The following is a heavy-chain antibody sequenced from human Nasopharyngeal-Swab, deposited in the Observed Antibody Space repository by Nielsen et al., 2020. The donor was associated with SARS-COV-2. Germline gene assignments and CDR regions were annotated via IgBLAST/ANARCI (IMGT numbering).Heavy chain of an antibody. J-gene: IGHJ5*02. CDR2: ISSSSSYI. CDR1: GFTFSSYS. CDR3: AGTAAGLRYNWFDP. V-gene: IGHV3-21*01. D-gene: IGHD6-13*01. Sequence: GGSLRLSCAASGFTFSSYSMNWVCQAPGKGLEWVSSISSSSSYIYYADSVKGRFTISRDNAKNSLYLQMNSLRAEDTAVYYCAGTAAGLRYNWFDPWGQGTLVTVSS.